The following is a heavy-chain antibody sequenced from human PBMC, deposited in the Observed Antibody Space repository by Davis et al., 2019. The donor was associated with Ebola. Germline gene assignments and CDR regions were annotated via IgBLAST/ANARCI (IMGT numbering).Heavy chain of an antibody. CDR2: INPNSGGT. D-gene: IGHD3/OR15-3a*01. J-gene: IGHJ4*02. CDR1: AYTFTGYY. CDR3: ASFGQLVESYYFDY. V-gene: IGHV1-2*06. Sequence: AASVKVSCKASAYTFTGYYMHWVRQAPGQGLEWMGRINPNSGGTNYAQKFQGRVTMTRDTSISTAYMELSRLTSDDTAVYYCASFGQLVESYYFDYWGQGTLVTVSS.